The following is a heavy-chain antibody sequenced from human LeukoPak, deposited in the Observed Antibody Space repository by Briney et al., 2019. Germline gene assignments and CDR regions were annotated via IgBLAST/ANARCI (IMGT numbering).Heavy chain of an antibody. D-gene: IGHD1-26*01. CDR1: GFTFSGHW. J-gene: IGHJ6*03. CDR3: ARDPYSGTYSDYYYYYMDV. Sequence: GGSLRLSCAVSGFTFSGHWMFWARQAPGKGLEWVSSTNSDGSSRGYTDSVKGRFTVSRDNAKNSLFLQLNSLRAEDTAVYYCARDPYSGTYSDYYYYYMDVWGKGTTVTVSS. V-gene: IGHV3-74*01. CDR2: TNSDGSSR.